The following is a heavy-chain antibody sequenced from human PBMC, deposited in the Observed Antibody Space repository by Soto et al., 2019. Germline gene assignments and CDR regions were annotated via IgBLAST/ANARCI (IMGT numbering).Heavy chain of an antibody. V-gene: IGHV4-34*01. Sequence: SETLSLTCAVYGGSFSGYYWSWIRQPPGKGLEWIGEINHSGSTNYNPSLESRVTISVDTSKNQFSLKLSSVTAADTAVYYCARSQLELYYDFWSGSQSAFDIWGQGTMVTVSS. J-gene: IGHJ3*02. CDR3: ARSQLELYYDFWSGSQSAFDI. D-gene: IGHD3-3*01. CDR1: GGSFSGYY. CDR2: INHSGST.